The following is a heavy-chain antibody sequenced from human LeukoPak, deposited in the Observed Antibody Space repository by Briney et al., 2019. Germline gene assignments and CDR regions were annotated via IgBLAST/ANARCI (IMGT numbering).Heavy chain of an antibody. J-gene: IGHJ3*02. CDR1: GFTFSSYG. CDR2: TWYDGSNK. Sequence: GGSLRLSCAASGFTFSSYGMHWVRQAPGKGLEWVAVTWYDGSNKYYADSVKGRFTISRDNSKNTLYLQMNSLRAEDTAVYYCAKVRYSSSWGLDAFDIWGQGTMVTVSS. CDR3: AKVRYSSSWGLDAFDI. V-gene: IGHV3-33*06. D-gene: IGHD6-13*01.